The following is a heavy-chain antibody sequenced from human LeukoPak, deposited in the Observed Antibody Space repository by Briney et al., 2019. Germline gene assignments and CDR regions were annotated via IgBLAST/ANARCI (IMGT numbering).Heavy chain of an antibody. CDR3: ATESVISISGVVFHYFDP. CDR1: ADTLSGDD. V-gene: IGHV1-8*01. D-gene: IGHD3-3*01. J-gene: IGHJ5*02. Sequence: ASVKVSCKTSADTLSGDDVHWVRQAPGQGLEWLGWLSPDDGFTGYAQDFQGRLTMTTGTTINTVFMELSGLKSEDTAVYYRATESVISISGVVFHYFDPWGQGTQVTVSS. CDR2: LSPDDGFT.